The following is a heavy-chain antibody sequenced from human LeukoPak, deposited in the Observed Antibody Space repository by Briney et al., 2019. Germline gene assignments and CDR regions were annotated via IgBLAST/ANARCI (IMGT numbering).Heavy chain of an antibody. CDR2: LSGSGGST. D-gene: IGHD6-19*01. Sequence: GGSLRLSCAASGFTFSSYAMSWVRQAPGKGLEWVSALSGSGGSTYYADSVKGRFTISRDNSKNTLYLQMNSLRAEDTAVYYCAKDRGYSSGWPNDAFDIWGQGTMVTVSS. CDR3: AKDRGYSSGWPNDAFDI. CDR1: GFTFSSYA. V-gene: IGHV3-23*01. J-gene: IGHJ3*02.